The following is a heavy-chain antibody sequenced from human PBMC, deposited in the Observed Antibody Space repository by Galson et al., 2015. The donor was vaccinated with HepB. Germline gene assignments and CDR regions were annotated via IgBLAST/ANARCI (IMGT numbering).Heavy chain of an antibody. V-gene: IGHV1-69*13. Sequence: SVKVSCKASGGTFSSYAISWVRQAPGQGLEWMGGIIPIFGTANYAQKFQGRVTITADESTSTAYMELSSLRSEDTAVYYCAGHLYCSGGSCYEYDWFDPWGQGTLVTVSS. CDR3: AGHLYCSGGSCYEYDWFDP. D-gene: IGHD2-15*01. CDR2: IIPIFGTA. J-gene: IGHJ5*02. CDR1: GGTFSSYA.